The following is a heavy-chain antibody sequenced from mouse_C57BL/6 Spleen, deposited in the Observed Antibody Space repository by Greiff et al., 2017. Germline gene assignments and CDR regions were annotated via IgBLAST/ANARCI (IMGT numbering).Heavy chain of an antibody. CDR1: GYTFTSYW. D-gene: IGHD3-2*02. V-gene: IGHV1-64*01. CDR3: ARGQTAQATFAY. Sequence: QVQLQQPGAELVKPGASVKLSCKASGYTFTSYWMHWVKQRPGQGLEWIGMIHPNSGSTNYNEKFKSKDTLTVDKSSSTAYMQLSSLTSEDSAVYYCARGQTAQATFAYWGQGTLVTVSA. CDR2: IHPNSGST. J-gene: IGHJ3*01.